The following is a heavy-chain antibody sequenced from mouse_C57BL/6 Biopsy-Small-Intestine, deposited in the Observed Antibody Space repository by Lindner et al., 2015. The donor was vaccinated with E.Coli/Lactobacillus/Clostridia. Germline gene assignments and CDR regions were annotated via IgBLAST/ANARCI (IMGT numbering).Heavy chain of an antibody. CDR3: AKYYGSSLVYWYFDV. D-gene: IGHD1-1*01. CDR2: IDPSDSYT. J-gene: IGHJ1*03. Sequence: VQLQESGAELVKPGASVKMSCKASGYSFTTYPIEWVKQRPGQGLEWIGVIDPSDSYTNYNQKFKGKATLTVDTSSSTAYMQLSSLTSEDSAVYYCAKYYGSSLVYWYFDVWGTGTTVTVSS. CDR1: GYSFTTYP. V-gene: IGHV1-59*01.